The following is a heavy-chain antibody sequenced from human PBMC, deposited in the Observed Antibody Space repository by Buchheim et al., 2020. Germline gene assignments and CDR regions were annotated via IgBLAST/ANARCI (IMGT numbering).Heavy chain of an antibody. CDR3: AREDLGTTQYSSSTSCETWWDNWFDP. CDR2: INPNSGGT. CDR1: GYTFTGYY. V-gene: IGHV1-2*04. D-gene: IGHD2-2*01. J-gene: IGHJ5*02. Sequence: QVQLVQSGAEVKKPGASVKVSCKAPGYTFTGYYMHWVRQAPGQGLEWMGWINPNSGGTNYAQKFQGWVTMTRDTSISTAYMELSRLGTDDTSVYYCAREDLGTTQYSSSTSCETWWDNWFDPWGQGTL.